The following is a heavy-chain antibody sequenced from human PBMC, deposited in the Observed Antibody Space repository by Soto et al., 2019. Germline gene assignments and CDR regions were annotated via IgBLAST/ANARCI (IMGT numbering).Heavy chain of an antibody. J-gene: IGHJ4*02. CDR2: ISGSGATK. D-gene: IGHD5-18*01. Sequence: GGSLRLSCAAFGFKISSSSMNWVRQAPGKGLEWVSYISGSGATKYYADSVKGRFTISRDNARNSLYLQMSSLSDEDTAVYYCARAIRGFSYVVDYWGQGTLVTVSS. CDR1: GFKISSSS. V-gene: IGHV3-48*02. CDR3: ARAIRGFSYVVDY.